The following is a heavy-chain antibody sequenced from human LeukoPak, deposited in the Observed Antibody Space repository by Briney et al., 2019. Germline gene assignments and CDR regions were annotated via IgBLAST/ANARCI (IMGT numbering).Heavy chain of an antibody. Sequence: SETLSLTCTVSGGSISSGSYYWSWIRQPAGKGLEWIGRICTSGSTNYNPSLKSRVTISVDTSKNQFSLKLSSVTAADTAVYYCARVGDDYGDYGGGNGAFDIWGQGTMVTVSS. CDR3: ARVGDDYGDYGGGNGAFDI. J-gene: IGHJ3*02. D-gene: IGHD4-17*01. CDR1: GGSISSGSYY. V-gene: IGHV4-61*02. CDR2: ICTSGST.